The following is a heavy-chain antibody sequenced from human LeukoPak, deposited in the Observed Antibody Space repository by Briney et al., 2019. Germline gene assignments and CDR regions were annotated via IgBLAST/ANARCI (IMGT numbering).Heavy chain of an antibody. J-gene: IGHJ4*02. CDR2: IYFDGSTK. D-gene: IGHD2-2*01. CDR3: AKDQCTRTSCDGYPGY. V-gene: IGHV3-30*02. CDR1: GFTFSSYG. Sequence: GGSLRLSCAASGFTFSSYGMHWVRQAPGKGLEWVAFIYFDGSTKYFGDSVQGRFTISRDNSRNILYLQMNNLRPEDTAFYYCAKDQCTRTSCDGYPGYWGQGTLVTVSS.